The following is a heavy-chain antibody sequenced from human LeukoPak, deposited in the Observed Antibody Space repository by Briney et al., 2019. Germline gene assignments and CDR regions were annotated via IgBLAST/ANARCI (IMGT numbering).Heavy chain of an antibody. Sequence: SETPSLTCTVSGGSISSGGYYWSWIRQHPGKGLEWIGYIYYSGNTYYNPSLKGRVTISVDTSKNQFSLKLSSVTAADTAVYYRARSPTYRPNFNYWGQGTLVTVSS. CDR1: GGSISSGGYY. D-gene: IGHD1-14*01. V-gene: IGHV4-31*03. CDR3: ARSPTYRPNFNY. J-gene: IGHJ4*02. CDR2: IYYSGNT.